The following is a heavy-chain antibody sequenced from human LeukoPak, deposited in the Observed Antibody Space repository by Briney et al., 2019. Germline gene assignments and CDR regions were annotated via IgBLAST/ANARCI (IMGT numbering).Heavy chain of an antibody. D-gene: IGHD3-10*01. V-gene: IGHV3-23*01. CDR3: AKIPLGSHCDY. CDR2: ISGSGGST. Sequence: HPGGSLRLSCAASGFTFSTYAMSWVRQAPGKGLEWVSGISGSGGSTYYADSVKGRFTISRDNSKNTLYLQMNSLRGEDTARYYCAKIPLGSHCDYWGQGTLVTVSS. CDR1: GFTFSTYA. J-gene: IGHJ4*02.